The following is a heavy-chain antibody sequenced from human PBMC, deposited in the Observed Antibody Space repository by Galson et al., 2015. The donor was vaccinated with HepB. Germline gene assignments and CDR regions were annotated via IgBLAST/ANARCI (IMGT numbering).Heavy chain of an antibody. CDR3: ARQKGNGDYGRPRRRDGYYYYGMDV. CDR2: ISYDGSNK. V-gene: IGHV3-30-3*01. Sequence: SLRLSCAASGFTFSSYAMSWVRQAPGKGLEWVAVISYDGSNKYYADSVKGRFTISRDNSKNTLYLQMNSLRAEDTAVYYCARQKGNGDYGRPRRRDGYYYYGMDVWGQVTTVTVSS. D-gene: IGHD4-17*01. J-gene: IGHJ6*02. CDR1: GFTFSSYA.